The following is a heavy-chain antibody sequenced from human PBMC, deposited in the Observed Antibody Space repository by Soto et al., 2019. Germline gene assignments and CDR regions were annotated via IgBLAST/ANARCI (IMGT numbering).Heavy chain of an antibody. D-gene: IGHD3-10*01. CDR1: GGPFSSYA. CDR2: IIPIFGTA. Sequence: QVQLVQSGAEVKKPGSSVKVSCKASGGPFSSYAISWVRQAPGQGLEWMGGIIPIFGTANYAQKFQGRVTITADESTSTAYLELSSLRSEDTAVYYCARESSGYYFDYWGQGTLVTVSS. J-gene: IGHJ4*02. V-gene: IGHV1-69*01. CDR3: ARESSGYYFDY.